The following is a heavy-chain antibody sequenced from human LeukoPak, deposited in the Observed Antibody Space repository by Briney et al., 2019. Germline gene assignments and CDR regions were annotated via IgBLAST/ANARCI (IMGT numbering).Heavy chain of an antibody. CDR1: GFTFDDYG. J-gene: IGHJ3*02. CDR3: ARTVEMATIASDAFDI. CDR2: INWNGGST. V-gene: IGHV3-20*04. Sequence: GGSLRLSCAASGFTFDDYGMSWVRQAPGKGLEWVSGINWNGGSTGYADSVKGRFTISRDNAKNSLYLQMNSLRAEDTALYYCARTVEMATIASDAFDIWGQGTMVIVSS. D-gene: IGHD5-24*01.